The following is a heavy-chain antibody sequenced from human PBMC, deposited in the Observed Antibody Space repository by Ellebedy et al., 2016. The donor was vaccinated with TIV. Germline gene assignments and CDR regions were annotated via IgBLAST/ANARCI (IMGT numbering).Heavy chain of an antibody. CDR3: ARGKGSFDY. D-gene: IGHD3-10*01. Sequence: MPSETLSLTCTVSGGSISSYYWSWIRQPPGKGLEWNGYIYYSGSTNYNPSLKSRVTISVDTSKNQFSLKLSSVTAADTAVYYCARGKGSFDYWGQGTLVTVSS. CDR2: IYYSGST. J-gene: IGHJ4*02. CDR1: GGSISSYY. V-gene: IGHV4-59*01.